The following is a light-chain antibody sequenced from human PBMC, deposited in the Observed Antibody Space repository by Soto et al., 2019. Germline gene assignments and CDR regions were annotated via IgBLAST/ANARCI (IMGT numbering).Light chain of an antibody. CDR1: ESNIGSNT. V-gene: IGLV1-44*01. Sequence: QSVLTQPPSASGTPGQRVTISCSGSESNIGSNTVSWYQQLPGAAPKLLIYSNYQRPSGVPARFSGSKSGTSASLAISGLQSEDEADYYCATWDGRLNGNWVFGGGTKVTVL. J-gene: IGLJ3*02. CDR2: SNY. CDR3: ATWDGRLNGNWV.